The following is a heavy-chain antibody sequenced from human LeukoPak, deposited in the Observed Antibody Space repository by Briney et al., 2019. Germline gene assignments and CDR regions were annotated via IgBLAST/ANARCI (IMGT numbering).Heavy chain of an antibody. CDR3: AKKADYYGSGSPGDY. V-gene: IGHV3-7*03. CDR1: GFTFSSYW. D-gene: IGHD3-10*01. CDR2: INHNGNVN. Sequence: GGSLRLSCAASGFTFSSYWMNWARQAPGKGLEWVASINHNGNVNYYVDSVKGRFTISRDNSKNTLYLQMNSLRAEDTAVYYCAKKADYYGSGSPGDYWGQGTLVTVSS. J-gene: IGHJ4*02.